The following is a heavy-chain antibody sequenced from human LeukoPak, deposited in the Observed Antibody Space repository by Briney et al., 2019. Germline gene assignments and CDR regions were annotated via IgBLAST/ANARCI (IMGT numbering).Heavy chain of an antibody. CDR3: ARGPDGSGSNWVDY. J-gene: IGHJ4*02. V-gene: IGHV4-30-2*01. D-gene: IGHD3-10*01. CDR2: IYHSGST. Sequence: PSEPLSLTCAVSGRSISSGGYSWSWIRQPPGKGLEWIGYIYHSGSTYYHPSLKSRVPISVDRSKKQFSMKLSSVTAADTGVYYCARGPDGSGSNWVDYWGQGTLVTVSS. CDR1: GRSISSGGYS.